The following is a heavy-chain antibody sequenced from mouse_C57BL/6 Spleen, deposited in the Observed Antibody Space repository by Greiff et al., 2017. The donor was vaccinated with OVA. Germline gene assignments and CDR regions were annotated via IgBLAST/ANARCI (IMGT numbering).Heavy chain of an antibody. CDR3: AREEGWDHYYAMDY. CDR1: GYTFTSYW. CDR2: IDPSDSYT. D-gene: IGHD3-3*01. Sequence: VQLQQPGAELVKPGASVKLSCKASGYTFTSYWMQWVKQRPGQGLEWIGEIDPSDSYTNYNQKFKGKATLTVDTSSSTAYMQLSSLTSEDSAVYYCAREEGWDHYYAMDYWGKGTSVTVSS. J-gene: IGHJ4*01. V-gene: IGHV1-50*01.